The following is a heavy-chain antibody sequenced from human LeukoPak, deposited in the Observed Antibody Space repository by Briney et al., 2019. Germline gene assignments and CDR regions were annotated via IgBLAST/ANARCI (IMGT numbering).Heavy chain of an antibody. CDR2: ISSSSSYI. J-gene: IGHJ4*02. V-gene: IGHV3-21*01. CDR3: ARDRGLQVDY. CDR1: GFIYSDWW. Sequence: GGSLRLSCVASGFIYSDWWMNWVRQAPGKGLEWVSSISSSSSYIYYADSVKGRFTISRDNAKNSLYLQMNSLRAEDTAVYYCARDRGLQVDYWGQGTLVTVSS. D-gene: IGHD3-10*01.